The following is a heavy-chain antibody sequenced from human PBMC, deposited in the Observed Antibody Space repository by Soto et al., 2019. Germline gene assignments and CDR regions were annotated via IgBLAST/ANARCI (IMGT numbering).Heavy chain of an antibody. Sequence: PGESLKISCAASGFTFGTYAMHWVRQAPGKGLEWAAVISYDGSKKFYADSVKGRFTISRDNPENTLSLQMNSLRDEDTAVYYCAGSQVNSAFDSGGYYYYGVDVWGQGTTVTVSS. J-gene: IGHJ6*02. CDR3: AGSQVNSAFDSGGYYYYGVDV. D-gene: IGHD5-12*01. CDR2: ISYDGSKK. CDR1: GFTFGTYA. V-gene: IGHV3-30-3*01.